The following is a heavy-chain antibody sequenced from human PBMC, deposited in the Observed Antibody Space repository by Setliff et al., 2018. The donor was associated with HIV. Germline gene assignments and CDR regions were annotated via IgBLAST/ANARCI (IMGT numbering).Heavy chain of an antibody. CDR2: IYYSGST. Sequence: SETLSLTCTVSGGSISSSSYYWGWIRQPPGKGLEWIGSIYYSGSTYYNPSLKSRVTISVDTSKNQFSLKLSSVTAADTAVYYCASPTSDLYSGSPAWGRGTLVTVSS. V-gene: IGHV4-39*01. D-gene: IGHD1-26*01. CDR1: GGSISSSSYY. CDR3: ASPTSDLYSGSPA. J-gene: IGHJ4*02.